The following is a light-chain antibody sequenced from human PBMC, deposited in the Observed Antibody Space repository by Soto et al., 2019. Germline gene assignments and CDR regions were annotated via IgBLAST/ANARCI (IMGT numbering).Light chain of an antibody. V-gene: IGKV3-15*01. CDR2: DAS. CDR1: QSVSSN. CDR3: QQYNNWPPWT. J-gene: IGKJ1*01. Sequence: EIVMTQSPATLSVSPGERATLSCRASQSVSSNLAWYQQRPGQAPRLLIYDASNRATGIPARFSGSGSGTEFTFTISSLQSEDFAVYYCQQYNNWPPWTFGQGTKVEIK.